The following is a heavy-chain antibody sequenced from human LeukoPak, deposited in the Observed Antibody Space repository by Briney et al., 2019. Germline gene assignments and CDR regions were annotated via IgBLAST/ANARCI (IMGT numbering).Heavy chain of an antibody. D-gene: IGHD3-10*01. CDR3: ARSFYYGSGSTFDY. CDR1: GYTFTGYY. V-gene: IGHV1-2*02. J-gene: IGHJ4*02. CDR2: INPNGGGT. Sequence: GASVKVSCKASGYTFTGYYMHWVRQAPGQGLEWMGWINPNGGGTNYAQKFQGRVTMTRDTSISTAYMELSRLRSDDTAVYYCARSFYYGSGSTFDYWGQGTLVTVSS.